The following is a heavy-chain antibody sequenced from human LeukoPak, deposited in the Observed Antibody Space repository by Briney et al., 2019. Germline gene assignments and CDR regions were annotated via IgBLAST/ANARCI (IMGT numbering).Heavy chain of an antibody. Sequence: GGSLRLSCAASGFTFSSYSMNWVRQAPGKELEWVANIKQDGSEKYYVDSVKGRFTISRDNAKNSLYLQMNSLRAEDTAVYYCARLYQHDSSTYRPVDYWGQGTLVSVSS. V-gene: IGHV3-7*01. CDR2: IKQDGSEK. J-gene: IGHJ4*02. D-gene: IGHD3-22*01. CDR1: GFTFSSYS. CDR3: ARLYQHDSSTYRPVDY.